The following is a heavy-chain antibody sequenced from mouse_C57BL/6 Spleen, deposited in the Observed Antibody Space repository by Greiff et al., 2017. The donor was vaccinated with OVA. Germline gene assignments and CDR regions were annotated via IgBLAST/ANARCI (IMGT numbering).Heavy chain of an antibody. J-gene: IGHJ1*03. CDR2: ISSGGDYI. D-gene: IGHD2-4*01. CDR3: TRESYYDYGGYLYFDV. V-gene: IGHV5-9-1*02. CDR1: GFTFSSYA. Sequence: EVQLVESGAGLVKPGGSLKLSCAASGFTFSSYAMSWVRQTPEKRLEWVAYISSGGDYIYYADTVKGRFTISRDNARNTLYLQMSSLKSEDTAMYYCTRESYYDYGGYLYFDVWGTGTTVTVSS.